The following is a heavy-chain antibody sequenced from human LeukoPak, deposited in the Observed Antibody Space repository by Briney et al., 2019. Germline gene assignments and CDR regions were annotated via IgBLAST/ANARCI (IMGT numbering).Heavy chain of an antibody. V-gene: IGHV3-23*01. CDR2: ISGSGGST. J-gene: IGHJ4*02. CDR1: GFTFSSYA. D-gene: IGHD3-10*01. Sequence: PGGSLRLSCAASGFTFSSYAMSWVRQAPGKGLEWVSAISGSGGSTYYADSVKGRFTISRDNSKNTLYLQMNSLRAEDTAVYYCAKADYYGPGSYQDYWGQGTLVTVSS. CDR3: AKADYYGPGSYQDY.